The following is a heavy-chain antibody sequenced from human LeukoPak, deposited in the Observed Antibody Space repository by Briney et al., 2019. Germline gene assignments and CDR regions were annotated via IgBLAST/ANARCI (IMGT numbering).Heavy chain of an antibody. CDR3: AKWRSGAYYYGMDV. D-gene: IGHD1-26*01. CDR1: GFTFSSYA. J-gene: IGHJ6*02. CDR2: ISYDGSNK. Sequence: PGGSLRLSCAASGFTFSSYAMHWVRQAPGKGLEWVAVISYDGSNKYYADSVKGRFTISRDNSKNTLYLQMNSLRAEDTAVYYCAKWRSGAYYYGMDVWGQGTTVTVSS. V-gene: IGHV3-30-3*02.